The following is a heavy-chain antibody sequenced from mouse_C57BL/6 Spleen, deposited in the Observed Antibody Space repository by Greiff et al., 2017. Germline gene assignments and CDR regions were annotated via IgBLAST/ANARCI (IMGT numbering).Heavy chain of an antibody. CDR2: ISSGGSYT. V-gene: IGHV5-6*02. Sequence: EVKLVESGGDLVKPGGSLKLSCAASGFTFSSYGMSWVRQTPDKRLEWVATISSGGSYTYYPDSVKGRFTISRDNAKNTLYLQMSSLKSEDTAMYYCARHQDYGSSYDYAMDDWGQGTSVTVSS. CDR3: ARHQDYGSSYDYAMDD. J-gene: IGHJ4*01. CDR1: GFTFSSYG. D-gene: IGHD1-1*01.